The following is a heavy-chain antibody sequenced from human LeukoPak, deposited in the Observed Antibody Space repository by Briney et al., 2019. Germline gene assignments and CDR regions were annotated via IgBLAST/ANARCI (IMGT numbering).Heavy chain of an antibody. D-gene: IGHD6-13*01. Sequence: SETLSLTCTVSGGSISSSSYYWGWIRQPPGKGLEWIGSIYYSGSTYYNPSLKSRVTISVDTSKNQFSLKLSSVTAADTAVYYCARQRSWYGPRQFGLVGSGYGMDVWGQGTTVTVSS. CDR1: GGSISSSSYY. CDR3: ARQRSWYGPRQFGLVGSGYGMDV. CDR2: IYYSGST. J-gene: IGHJ6*02. V-gene: IGHV4-39*01.